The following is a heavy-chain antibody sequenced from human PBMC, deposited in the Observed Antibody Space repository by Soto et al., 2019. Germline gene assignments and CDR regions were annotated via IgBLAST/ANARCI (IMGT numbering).Heavy chain of an antibody. CDR3: AKVGGSYLALDY. Sequence: EVQLLESGGGLVQPGGSLRLSCAASGFTFSSYAMSWVRQAPGKGLEWVSAISGSGGSTYYADSVKGRFTISRDNSKNQLYLQMNSLRAEDTAVYYCAKVGGSYLALDYWGQGTLVTVSS. D-gene: IGHD1-26*01. CDR2: ISGSGGST. J-gene: IGHJ4*02. CDR1: GFTFSSYA. V-gene: IGHV3-23*01.